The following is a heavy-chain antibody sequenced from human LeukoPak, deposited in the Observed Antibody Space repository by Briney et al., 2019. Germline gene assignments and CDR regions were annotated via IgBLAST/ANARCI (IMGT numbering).Heavy chain of an antibody. CDR3: ARGGTMVRGVISWFDP. CDR2: INPNSGGT. Sequence: ASVKVSCKASGYTFTGYYMHWVRQAPGQGLEWMGWINPNSGGTNYAQKFQGRATMTRDTSISTAYMELSRLRSDDTAVYYCARGGTMVRGVISWFDPWGQGTLVTVSS. D-gene: IGHD3-10*01. J-gene: IGHJ5*02. CDR1: GYTFTGYY. V-gene: IGHV1-2*02.